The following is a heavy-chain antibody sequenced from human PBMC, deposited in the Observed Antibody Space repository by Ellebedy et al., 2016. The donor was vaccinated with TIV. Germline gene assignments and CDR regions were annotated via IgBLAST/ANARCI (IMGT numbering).Heavy chain of an antibody. Sequence: GESLKISCAASGFNFRSYWMTWVRQAPGKGLEWVAKIRQEGDEIYYVESVKGRFTISKDNAKNSLFLQMNSLRVEDTALNYIARRASYGDYAVQVNPWFDPWGQGTLVTVSS. D-gene: IGHD4-17*01. J-gene: IGHJ5*02. CDR2: IRQEGDEI. CDR1: GFNFRSYW. CDR3: ARRASYGDYAVQVNPWFDP. V-gene: IGHV3-7*01.